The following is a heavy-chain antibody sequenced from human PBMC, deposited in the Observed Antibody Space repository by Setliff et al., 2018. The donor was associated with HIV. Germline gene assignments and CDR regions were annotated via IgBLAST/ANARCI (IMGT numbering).Heavy chain of an antibody. CDR1: NYSISSAYY. CDR3: ARRPAGAVAGGYGMDV. Sequence: SETLSLTCAVSNYSISSAYYWGWIRHPPGKGLEWIGSIYHSGSTYYNPSLKSRVTISVDTSKNQFSLKLSSVPAADTAVYYCARRPAGAVAGGYGMDVWGQGTTVTVSS. V-gene: IGHV4-38-2*01. J-gene: IGHJ6*02. CDR2: IYHSGST. D-gene: IGHD6-19*01.